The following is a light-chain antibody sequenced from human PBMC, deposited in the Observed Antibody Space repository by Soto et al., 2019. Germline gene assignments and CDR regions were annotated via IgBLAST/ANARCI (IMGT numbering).Light chain of an antibody. CDR3: CSHAGSYTYV. CDR1: SSDVGGYNY. V-gene: IGLV2-11*01. J-gene: IGLJ1*01. CDR2: DVT. Sequence: QSALTQPRSVSGSPGQSLTISCTGTSSDVGGYNYVSWYQQHPGKVPKLMIYDVTKRPSGVPDRFSGSKSGNTASLTISWLQSEDEADYCCCSHAGSYTYVFGTGTKLTVL.